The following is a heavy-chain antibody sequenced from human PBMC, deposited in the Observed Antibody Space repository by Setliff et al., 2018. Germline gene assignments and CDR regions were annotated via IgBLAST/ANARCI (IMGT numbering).Heavy chain of an antibody. D-gene: IGHD3-22*01. J-gene: IGHJ4*02. V-gene: IGHV4-39*07. CDR2: VYYSGNT. CDR1: GGSISTTDYY. Sequence: PSETLSLTCTVSGGSISTTDYYWGWIRQPPGEGLEWIGCVYYSGNTYYSPSLKSRVTMFVDTSKNQFSLMLYSVTAAGTAIYYCARYDSSGYSENYYFDYWGQGTLVTVS. CDR3: ARYDSSGYSENYYFDY.